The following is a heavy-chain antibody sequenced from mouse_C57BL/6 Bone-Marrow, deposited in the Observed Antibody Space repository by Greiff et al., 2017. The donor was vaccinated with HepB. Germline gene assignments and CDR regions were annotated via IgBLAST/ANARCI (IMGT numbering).Heavy chain of an antibody. Sequence: EVQRVESGGGLVQPGESLKLSCESNEYEFPSHDMSWVRKTPEKRLELVAAINCDGGSTYYPDTMERRFIISRDNTKKTLYLQMSSLRSEDTALYYGARHRYYGSSYWYFDVWGTGTTVTVSS. CDR2: INCDGGST. D-gene: IGHD1-1*01. V-gene: IGHV5-2*01. J-gene: IGHJ1*03. CDR3: ARHRYYGSSYWYFDV. CDR1: EYEFPSHD.